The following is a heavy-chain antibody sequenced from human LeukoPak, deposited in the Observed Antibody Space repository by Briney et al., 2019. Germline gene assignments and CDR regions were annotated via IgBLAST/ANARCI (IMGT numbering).Heavy chain of an antibody. CDR3: ARAISGWYGDY. Sequence: TGGSLSFSCAASGFTFSSCELSWVRQAPGKGLEWVAVIWYDGSNKYYADSVKGRFTISRDNSKNTLYLQMNSLRAEDTAVYYCARAISGWYGDYWGQGTLVTVSS. D-gene: IGHD6-19*01. CDR1: GFTFSSCE. CDR2: IWYDGSNK. J-gene: IGHJ4*02. V-gene: IGHV3-33*08.